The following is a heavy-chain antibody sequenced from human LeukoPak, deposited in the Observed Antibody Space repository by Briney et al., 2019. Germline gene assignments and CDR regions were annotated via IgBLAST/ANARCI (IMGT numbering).Heavy chain of an antibody. V-gene: IGHV3-11*03. CDR3: ARRVTTGSYFDL. J-gene: IGHJ2*01. CDR1: GFTFSDYY. CDR2: ISSSSSYT. Sequence: GGSLRLSCAASGFTFSDYYMSWIRQAPGKGLEWVSYISSSSSYTNYADSVKGRFTISRDNAKNSLYLQMNSLRAEDTAVYYCARRVTTGSYFDLWGRGTLVTVSS. D-gene: IGHD4-17*01.